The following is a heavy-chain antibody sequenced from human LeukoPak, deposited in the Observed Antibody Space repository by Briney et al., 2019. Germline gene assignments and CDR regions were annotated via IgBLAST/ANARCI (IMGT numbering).Heavy chain of an antibody. Sequence: GGSLRLSCAASGFTFSSYGMHWVRQAPGKGLEWVAVISNDGSNKYYADSVKGRFTISRDNSKNTLYLQMNSLRAEDTAVYYCAKAVVIVPTATPFDYWGQGTLVTVSS. J-gene: IGHJ4*02. V-gene: IGHV3-30*18. D-gene: IGHD2-2*01. CDR2: ISNDGSNK. CDR1: GFTFSSYG. CDR3: AKAVVIVPTATPFDY.